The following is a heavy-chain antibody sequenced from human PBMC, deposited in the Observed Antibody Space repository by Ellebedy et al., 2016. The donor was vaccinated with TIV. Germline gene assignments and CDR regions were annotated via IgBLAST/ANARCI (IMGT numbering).Heavy chain of an antibody. Sequence: SETLSLTXTVSGGSVSSGSYYWSWIRQPPGKGLEWIGYIYYSGSTNYNPSLKSRVTISVDTSKNQFSLKLSSVTAADTAVYYCARDGSGRGGWLPDYWGQGTLVTVSS. CDR1: GGSVSSGSYY. J-gene: IGHJ4*02. CDR3: ARDGSGRGGWLPDY. CDR2: IYYSGST. V-gene: IGHV4-61*01. D-gene: IGHD5-24*01.